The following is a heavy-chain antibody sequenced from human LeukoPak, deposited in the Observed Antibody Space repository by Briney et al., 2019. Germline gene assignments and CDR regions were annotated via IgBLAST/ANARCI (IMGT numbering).Heavy chain of an antibody. D-gene: IGHD4-11*01. CDR2: IWFDGSNK. Sequence: GGSLRLSCAASGFTFSSYGMHCVRQAPGKGLEWVAVIWFDGSNKDYADSLKVRFTISRDNSKNTLYLQMNSLRAEDTAVYYCAKPEQGLQNPGDWGQGTLVTVSS. J-gene: IGHJ4*02. CDR3: AKPEQGLQNPGD. V-gene: IGHV3-33*06. CDR1: GFTFSSYG.